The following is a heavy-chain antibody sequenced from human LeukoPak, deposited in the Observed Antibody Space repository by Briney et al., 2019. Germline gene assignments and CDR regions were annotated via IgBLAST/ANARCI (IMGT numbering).Heavy chain of an antibody. J-gene: IGHJ4*02. CDR1: GFTLKKYW. CDR2: MKEDGSET. Sequence: GGPVTLLCGASGFTLKKYWMMWLRQAPGKGLECLANMKEDGSETYYADSVKGRFTISRDNPKNLHFLQINSLRVEDTAVYYCARETPRRGETRDGYRWGQGTLVTVSS. D-gene: IGHD5-24*01. CDR3: ARETPRRGETRDGYR. V-gene: IGHV3-7*01.